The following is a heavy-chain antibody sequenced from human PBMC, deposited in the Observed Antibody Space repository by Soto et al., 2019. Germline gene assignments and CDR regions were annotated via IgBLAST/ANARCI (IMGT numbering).Heavy chain of an antibody. Sequence: GGSLRLSCAASGFTFSSYDMSWVRQAPGKGLEWVSIVSGSSSTTYYADSVNGRFTISRDNSKNTLYLQMNNLRAEDTAVYYCAKARSGYDMVDQWGQGTLVTVSS. CDR1: GFTFSSYD. J-gene: IGHJ4*02. D-gene: IGHD5-12*01. CDR3: AKARSGYDMVDQ. V-gene: IGHV3-23*01. CDR2: VSGSSSTT.